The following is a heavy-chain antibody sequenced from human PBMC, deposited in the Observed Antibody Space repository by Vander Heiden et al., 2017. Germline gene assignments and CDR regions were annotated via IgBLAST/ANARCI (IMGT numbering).Heavy chain of an antibody. D-gene: IGHD5-18*01. V-gene: IGHV4-59*01. CDR2: IYNSGSA. CDR3: ASRGYSFGTYYYYAMDV. Sequence: QVQLQESGPGLVKPSETLSLTCTVSGGSISTYYWRWIRQPPGKGLELIGYIYNSGSANYNPSLKSRVTISLDTSKNQFSLKLTSVTAADTAVYYCASRGYSFGTYYYYAMDVWGQGTRVSVSS. J-gene: IGHJ6*02. CDR1: GGSISTYY.